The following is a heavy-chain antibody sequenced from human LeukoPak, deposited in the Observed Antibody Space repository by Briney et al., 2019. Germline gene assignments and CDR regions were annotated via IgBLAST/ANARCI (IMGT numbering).Heavy chain of an antibody. CDR1: GFTFSSYG. D-gene: IGHD1-26*01. J-gene: IGHJ4*02. CDR3: ARDYQWGFDY. V-gene: IGHV3-30*03. Sequence: PGGSLRLSCAASGFTFSSYGMHWVRQAPGKGLEWVAVISYDGSNKYYADSVKGRFTISRDNSKNTLYLQMNSLRAEDTAVYYCARDYQWGFDYWGQGTLVTVSS. CDR2: ISYDGSNK.